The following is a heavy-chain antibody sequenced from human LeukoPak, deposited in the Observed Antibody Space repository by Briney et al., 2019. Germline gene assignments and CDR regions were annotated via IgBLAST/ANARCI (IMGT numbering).Heavy chain of an antibody. J-gene: IGHJ4*02. V-gene: IGHV4-34*01. CDR2: INHSGGT. CDR1: GGSFSGDY. Sequence: SETLSLTCAVYGGSFSGDYWSWIRQPPGKGLEWIGEINHSGGTNHNPSLKSRVTISVDTSKSQFSLNLSSVTAADTAVYYCARGSLDSGYVNFDYWGQGTLVTVSS. D-gene: IGHD5-12*01. CDR3: ARGSLDSGYVNFDY.